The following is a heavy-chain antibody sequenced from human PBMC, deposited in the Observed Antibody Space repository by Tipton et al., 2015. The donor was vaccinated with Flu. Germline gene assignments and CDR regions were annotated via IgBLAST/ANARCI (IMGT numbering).Heavy chain of an antibody. CDR3: ARWGGRATNRDWYGPLDF. V-gene: IGHV1-69*01. D-gene: IGHD3/OR15-3a*01. Sequence: QVQLVQSGAEVKKPGSSVKVSCKASGLTFSKYDFSWVRQAPGQGLEWMGGIVPMFGTTNYAQKFQGRITITADDSTSTAYMELSSLKSEDTAVYYCARWGGRATNRDWYGPLDFWGQGTLVTVSS. J-gene: IGHJ4*02. CDR2: IVPMFGTT. CDR1: GLTFSKYD.